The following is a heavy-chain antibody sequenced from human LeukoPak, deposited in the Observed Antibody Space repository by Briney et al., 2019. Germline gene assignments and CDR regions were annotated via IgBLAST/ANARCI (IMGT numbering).Heavy chain of an antibody. CDR3: ARGSEFDY. CDR2: ISTNNGNT. D-gene: IGHD3-10*01. J-gene: IGHJ4*02. V-gene: IGHV1-18*01. Sequence: ASVKVSCKPSGYTFINYGISWARHAPGQGLEWMGWISTNNGNTNYAQTFQGRVTITTDKYTSTAYMEVRSLRSDDTAVYYCARGSEFDYWGQGTLVTVSS. CDR1: GYTFINYG.